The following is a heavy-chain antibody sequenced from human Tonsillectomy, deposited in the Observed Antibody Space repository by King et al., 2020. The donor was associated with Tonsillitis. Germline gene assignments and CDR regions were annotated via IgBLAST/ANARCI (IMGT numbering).Heavy chain of an antibody. V-gene: IGHV3-53*01. CDR3: SSERGVDPLGY. Sequence: VQLVESGRGLIQPGGSLRLSCAASGFTISSNYMSWVRQAPGKGLEWVSVIYSGGFTDYADSVRGRFTISRDTSKSTLYLQMKSLRADDTAVYYCSSERGVDPLGYWGQGTLVTVSS. CDR1: GFTISSNY. CDR2: IYSGGFT. D-gene: IGHD2-8*01. J-gene: IGHJ4*02.